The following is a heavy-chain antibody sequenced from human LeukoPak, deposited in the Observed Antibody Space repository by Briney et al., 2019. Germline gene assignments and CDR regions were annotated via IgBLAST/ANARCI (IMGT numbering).Heavy chain of an antibody. CDR3: ARGITGMYYYDP. V-gene: IGHV3-30*02. CDR1: GFTFNTYG. Sequence: GGSLRLSCAASGFTFNTYGMHWVRQAPGKGLEWVAFIRYDGSNTYYADSVKGRFTISRDNSKNTLFLQMNSLRAEDTAVYYCARGITGMYYYDPWGQGTLVTVSS. CDR2: IRYDGSNT. D-gene: IGHD3-10*01. J-gene: IGHJ5*02.